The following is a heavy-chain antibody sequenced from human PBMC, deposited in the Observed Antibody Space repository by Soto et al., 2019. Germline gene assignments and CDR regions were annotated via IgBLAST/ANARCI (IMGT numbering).Heavy chain of an antibody. CDR2: IYYSGST. CDR1: GCTISGSIYY. Sequence: PSVPLSVTCNFSGCTISGSIYYWGWIRQPPGKGLEWIGSIYYSGSTYYNPSLKSRVTISVDTSKNQFSLKLSSVTAADTAVYYCARHFLSIAAAGYDGRYFDYWGQGTMVNVS. CDR3: ARHFLSIAAAGYDGRYFDY. J-gene: IGHJ4*02. V-gene: IGHV4-39*01. D-gene: IGHD6-13*01.